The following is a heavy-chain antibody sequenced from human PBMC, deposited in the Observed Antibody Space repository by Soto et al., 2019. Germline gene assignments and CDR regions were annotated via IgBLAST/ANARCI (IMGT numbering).Heavy chain of an antibody. CDR2: ISSSSSTI. CDR3: ARDGQQWLVLGYAFDI. D-gene: IGHD6-19*01. J-gene: IGHJ3*02. CDR1: GFTFSSYS. V-gene: IGHV3-48*01. Sequence: PGGSQRLSCAASGFTFSSYSMNWVRQAPGKGLEWVSYISSSSSTIYYADSVKGRFTISRDNAKNSLYLQMNSLRAEDTAVYYCARDGQQWLVLGYAFDIWGQGTMVTVSS.